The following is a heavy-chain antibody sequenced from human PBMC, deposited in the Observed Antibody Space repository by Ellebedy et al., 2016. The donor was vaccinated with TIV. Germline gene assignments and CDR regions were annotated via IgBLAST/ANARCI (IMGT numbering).Heavy chain of an antibody. CDR3: AKDQSGRPVTTGYFDY. Sequence: GESLKISCAASGFTFNTYAMNWVRQAPGKGLEWVSSISVSGLSTYYADSVKGRFTISRDNSKNTLYPQMNSLRAEDTAVYYCAKDQSGRPVTTGYFDYWGQGTLVTVSS. CDR2: ISVSGLST. J-gene: IGHJ4*02. D-gene: IGHD4-17*01. V-gene: IGHV3-23*01. CDR1: GFTFNTYA.